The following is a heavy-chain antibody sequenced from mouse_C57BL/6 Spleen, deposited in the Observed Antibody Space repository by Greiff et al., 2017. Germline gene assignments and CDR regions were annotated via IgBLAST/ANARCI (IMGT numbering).Heavy chain of an antibody. Sequence: QVQLQQSGAELVQPGASVKISCKASGYAFSSYWMNWVKQRPGKGLERNGQIYPGEGDTNYNGKFKGKATLTADKSSSTAYMQLSSLTSEDSAVYFCARRDYGSSGPYAMDYWGQGTSVTVSS. CDR1: GYAFSSYW. D-gene: IGHD1-1*01. CDR3: ARRDYGSSGPYAMDY. V-gene: IGHV1-80*01. CDR2: IYPGEGDT. J-gene: IGHJ4*01.